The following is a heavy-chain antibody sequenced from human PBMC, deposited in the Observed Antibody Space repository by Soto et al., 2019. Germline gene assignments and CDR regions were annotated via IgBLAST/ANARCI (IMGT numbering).Heavy chain of an antibody. D-gene: IGHD6-19*01. CDR3: AREIDSSGWAGWFDP. J-gene: IGHJ5*02. V-gene: IGHV1-18*01. Sequence: RASVKVSCKASGYTFTSYGISWVRQAPGQGLEWMGWISAYNGNTNYAQKLQGRVTMTTDTSTSTAYMELRSLRSDDTAVYYCAREIDSSGWAGWFDPWGQGTLVTVSS. CDR2: ISAYNGNT. CDR1: GYTFTSYG.